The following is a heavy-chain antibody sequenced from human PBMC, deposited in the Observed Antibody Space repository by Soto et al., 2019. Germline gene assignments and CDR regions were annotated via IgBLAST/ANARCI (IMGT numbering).Heavy chain of an antibody. CDR2: IYYSGNT. J-gene: IGHJ3*02. D-gene: IGHD2-2*01. CDR3: ARNVVVPAPAAFDI. CDR1: GGSISSSSYY. V-gene: IGHV4-39*01. Sequence: SETLSLTCTVSGGSISSSSYYWGWIRQPPGKGLEWIGSIYYSGNTYYNPSLKSRVTISVDTSKNQFSMKLSSVTAADTAVYYCARNVVVPAPAAFDIWGQGTMVTVSS.